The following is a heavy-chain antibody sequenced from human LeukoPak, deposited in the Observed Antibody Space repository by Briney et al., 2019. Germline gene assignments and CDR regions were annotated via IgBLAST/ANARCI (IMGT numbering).Heavy chain of an antibody. Sequence: PSETLSLTCTVSGDSISSGDYYWSWIRQPDGKGLEWIGSIYYSGSTYYNPSLKSRVTISVDTSKNQFSLKLSSVTAADTAVYYCARGSFRIAVAGSAQRNNWFDPWGQGTLVTVSS. V-gene: IGHV4-39*07. D-gene: IGHD6-19*01. CDR3: ARGSFRIAVAGSAQRNNWFDP. J-gene: IGHJ5*02. CDR2: IYYSGST. CDR1: GDSISSGDYY.